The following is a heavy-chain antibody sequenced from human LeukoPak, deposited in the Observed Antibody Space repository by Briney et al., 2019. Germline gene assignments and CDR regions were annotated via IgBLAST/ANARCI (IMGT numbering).Heavy chain of an antibody. CDR1: GFTFSNYN. CDR3: ARDSPYGTAGY. Sequence: GGSLRLSCAASGFTFSNYNMNWVRQAPGKGLEWVSSISSSSSYIYYADSVRGRFTISRDNTKNSLYLQMNSLRAEDTAVYYCARDSPYGTAGYWGQGTLVTVSS. D-gene: IGHD2-8*02. J-gene: IGHJ4*02. CDR2: ISSSSSYI. V-gene: IGHV3-21*01.